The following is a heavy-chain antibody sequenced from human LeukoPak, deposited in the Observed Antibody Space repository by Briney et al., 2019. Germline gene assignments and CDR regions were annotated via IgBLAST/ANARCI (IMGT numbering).Heavy chain of an antibody. V-gene: IGHV1-2*02. D-gene: IGHD5-24*01. Sequence: ASVKVSCEASGYTFTGYYMHWVRQAPGQGLEWMGWINPNSGGTNYVQKFQGRVTMSRDTSISTAYMELSRLRSDDTVVYYCAKGRDGYKIDYWGQGTLVTASS. J-gene: IGHJ4*02. CDR2: INPNSGGT. CDR1: GYTFTGYY. CDR3: AKGRDGYKIDY.